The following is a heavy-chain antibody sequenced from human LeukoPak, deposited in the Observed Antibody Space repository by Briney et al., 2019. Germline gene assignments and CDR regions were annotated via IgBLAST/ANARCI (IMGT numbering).Heavy chain of an antibody. CDR2: ISGVT. V-gene: IGHV1-2*02. Sequence: ASVKFSCKASGYTFTDYYIHWVRQAPGQGLEWMGWISGVTSYAQKFQDRVTMTRDTSISIAYMELSRLRSDDTAVYFCARGASYQVLSEEYFQHWGQGTLVTVSS. J-gene: IGHJ1*01. D-gene: IGHD2-2*01. CDR1: GYTFTDYY. CDR3: ARGASYQVLSEEYFQH.